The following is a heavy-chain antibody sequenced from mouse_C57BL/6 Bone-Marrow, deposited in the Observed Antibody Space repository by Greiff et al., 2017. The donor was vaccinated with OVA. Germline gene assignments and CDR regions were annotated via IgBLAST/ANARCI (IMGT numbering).Heavy chain of an antibody. J-gene: IGHJ2*01. CDR3: ARKSNYSFDY. D-gene: IGHD2-5*01. CDR1: GFTFSDYG. V-gene: IGHV5-17*01. CDR2: ISSGSSTI. Sequence: EVQVVESGGGLVKPGGSLKLSCAASGFTFSDYGMHWVRQAPEKGLEWVAYISSGSSTIYYAATVKGRFTISRDNAKNTLFLQMTRLRSEDTAMYYCARKSNYSFDYWGQGTTLTVSS.